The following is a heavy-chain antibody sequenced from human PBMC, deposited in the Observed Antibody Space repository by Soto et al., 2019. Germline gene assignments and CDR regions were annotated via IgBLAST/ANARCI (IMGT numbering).Heavy chain of an antibody. CDR1: GIPFSSFG. V-gene: IGHV3-30*03. CDR2: ISHTGSNQ. CDR3: AMDFVTSPLP. D-gene: IGHD2-2*03. J-gene: IGHJ5*02. Sequence: QVPLVESGGGVVQPGRSLRLSCAAAGIPFSSFGMHWVRQGPGKGLEWVAGISHTGSNQYYSDSVKGRFTISKDNSKNTLYLQMDSLRPEDTAVYYCAMDFVTSPLPWGQGTLVTVSS.